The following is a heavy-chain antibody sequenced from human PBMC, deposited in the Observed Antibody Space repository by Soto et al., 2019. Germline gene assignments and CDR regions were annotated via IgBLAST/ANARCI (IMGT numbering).Heavy chain of an antibody. Sequence: SETLSLTCTVSGGSISSYYWSWIRQPPGKGLEWIGYIYYSGSTNYNPSLKSRVTISVDTSKNQFSLKLSSVTAADTAVYYCARGWGGSYYDSSGYYPRYYYGMDVWGQGTTVTVSS. CDR1: GGSISSYY. J-gene: IGHJ6*02. V-gene: IGHV4-59*01. CDR3: ARGWGGSYYDSSGYYPRYYYGMDV. D-gene: IGHD3-22*01. CDR2: IYYSGST.